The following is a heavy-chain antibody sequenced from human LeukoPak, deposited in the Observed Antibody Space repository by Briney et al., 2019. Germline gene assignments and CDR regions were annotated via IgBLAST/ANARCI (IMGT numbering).Heavy chain of an antibody. V-gene: IGHV4-39*07. J-gene: IGHJ4*02. CDR3: ARDSIVVGRPFDY. CDR1: GGSISSSSYY. CDR2: IYYSGST. Sequence: SETLSLTCTVSGGSISSSSYYWGWIRQPPGKGLEGIGSIYYSGSTYYNPSLKSRVTISVDTSKNQFSLKLSSVTAAGTAVYYCARDSIVVGRPFDYWGQGTLVTVSS. D-gene: IGHD2-21*01.